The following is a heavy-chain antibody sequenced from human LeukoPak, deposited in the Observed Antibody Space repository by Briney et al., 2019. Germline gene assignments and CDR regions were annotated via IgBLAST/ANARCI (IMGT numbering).Heavy chain of an antibody. Sequence: GGSLRLSCAASGFTFNTYSMNWVRQAPGKGLEWVSCISSVSGYIYYADPVKGRFTISRDNAKNTLYLQMNSLRAEDTAVYYCARDRTGSNWDKGRPDTFDIWGQGTMVTVSS. CDR1: GFTFNTYS. CDR3: ARDRTGSNWDKGRPDTFDI. D-gene: IGHD1/OR15-1a*01. J-gene: IGHJ3*02. V-gene: IGHV3-21*01. CDR2: ISSVSGYI.